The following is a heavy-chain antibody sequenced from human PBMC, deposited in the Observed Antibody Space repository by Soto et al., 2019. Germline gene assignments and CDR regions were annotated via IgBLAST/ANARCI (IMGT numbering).Heavy chain of an antibody. Sequence: EVQLVESGGGLVQPGGSLRLSCVASGFTLSRYSMNWVRQAPGKGLEWVSYISRSSSTIYYADSVKGRFTISRDNAENSLYLQMKRLRAEDTAVYYCARDRAGGIPDYWGQGTRVTVSS. V-gene: IGHV3-48*01. CDR1: GFTLSRYS. CDR2: ISRSSSTI. CDR3: ARDRAGGIPDY. D-gene: IGHD6-13*01. J-gene: IGHJ4*02.